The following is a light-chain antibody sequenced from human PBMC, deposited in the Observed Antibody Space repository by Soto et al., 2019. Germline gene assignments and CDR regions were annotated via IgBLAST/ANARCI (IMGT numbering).Light chain of an antibody. Sequence: QSALTQPPSASGSPGQSVTISCTGTRSDVGRYNYVSWYQLHPGKVPKLLIYEVTKRPSGIPDRFSGSKSGNTASLTVSGLQAEDEADYYCSSFVCSNGFVFGSGTTVTVL. CDR1: RSDVGRYNY. J-gene: IGLJ1*01. V-gene: IGLV2-8*01. CDR3: SSFVCSNGFV. CDR2: EVT.